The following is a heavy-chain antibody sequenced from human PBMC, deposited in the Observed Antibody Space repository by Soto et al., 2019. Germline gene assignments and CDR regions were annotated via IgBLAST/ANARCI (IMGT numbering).Heavy chain of an antibody. CDR2: ASARHTNT. Sequence: EVQWLESGGGLDQPGVSLRLSGAASGFTFSRHVMSWVRQAPGRGLEWVAAASARHTNTYYADSVKGRFTISRDNSKSTVYLQLDSLRVEDSAVSHCAKDVTSHRPRGYSSSCHGWFDLWGQGPLVVVSS. V-gene: IGHV3-23*01. CDR3: AKDVTSHRPRGYSSSCHGWFDL. J-gene: IGHJ5*02. CDR1: GFTFSRHV. D-gene: IGHD6-13*01.